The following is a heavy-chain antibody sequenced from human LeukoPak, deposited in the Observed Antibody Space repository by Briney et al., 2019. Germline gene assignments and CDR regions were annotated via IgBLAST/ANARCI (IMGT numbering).Heavy chain of an antibody. CDR2: IWFDGRKI. CDR1: GFTFSHYG. J-gene: IGHJ4*02. D-gene: IGHD5-24*01. CDR3: VRGSGGDGYGYWGDY. Sequence: GESLKISCAASGFTFSHYGMHWVRQAPGMGLEWVAVIWFDGRKIHYPDSVKGRFTISRDNSKNTLYLQMDNLRADDTAVYYCVRGSGGDGYGYWGDYWGQGTLVTVSP. V-gene: IGHV3-33*01.